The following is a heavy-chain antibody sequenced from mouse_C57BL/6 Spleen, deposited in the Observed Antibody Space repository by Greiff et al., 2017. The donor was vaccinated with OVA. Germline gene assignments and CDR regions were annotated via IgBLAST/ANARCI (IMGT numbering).Heavy chain of an antibody. J-gene: IGHJ1*03. Sequence: QVQLQQSGTELVKPGASVKLSCTASGYTFTSYWMHWVKQRPGQGLEWIGNINPSNGGTNYNEKFKSKATLTVDKSSSTAYMQLSSLTSEDSSVYYCARDGYYYCYFDVWGTGTTVTVSS. CDR1: GYTFTSYW. V-gene: IGHV1-53*01. CDR2: INPSNGGT. D-gene: IGHD2-3*01. CDR3: ARDGYYYCYFDV.